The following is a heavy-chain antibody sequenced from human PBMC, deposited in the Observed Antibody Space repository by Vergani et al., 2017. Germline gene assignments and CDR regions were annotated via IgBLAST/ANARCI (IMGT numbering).Heavy chain of an antibody. CDR3: ATNDRARQPPGGY. V-gene: IGHV1-2*06. Sequence: QVQLVQSGAEVKRPGASVKVSCKASGNRFTAYSMHWVREAPGQGLEWMGRINLNNGDTQYAPKFQDRVTMTRDTSISTGYMELNSLRSDDTAGYYCATNDRARQPPGGYWGQGSLVTVSS. D-gene: IGHD2-8*01. J-gene: IGHJ4*02. CDR1: GNRFTAYS. CDR2: INLNNGDT.